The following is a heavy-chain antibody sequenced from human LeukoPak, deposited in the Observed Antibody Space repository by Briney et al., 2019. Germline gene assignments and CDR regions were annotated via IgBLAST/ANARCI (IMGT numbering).Heavy chain of an antibody. CDR3: TTGPFNIRLDGTFDY. J-gene: IGHJ4*02. D-gene: IGHD3-3*01. CDR2: ITSSSTYI. CDR1: GFTFSNYN. Sequence: GGSLRLSCAASGFTFSNYNMNWVRQAPGKGLEWVSSITSSSTYIYYADSVKGRFTISRDNAKNSLFLQMNSLRAEDTAVYYCTTGPFNIRLDGTFDYWGQGTLVTVSS. V-gene: IGHV3-21*01.